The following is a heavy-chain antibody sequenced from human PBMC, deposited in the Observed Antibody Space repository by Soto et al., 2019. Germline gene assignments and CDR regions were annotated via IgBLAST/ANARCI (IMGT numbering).Heavy chain of an antibody. V-gene: IGHV3-23*01. J-gene: IGHJ4*02. CDR2: ITNSGGNT. CDR1: RFTFSSYI. D-gene: IGHD5-18*01. CDR3: EKGQRLPAQRSTFDF. Sequence: EVELLESGGGLVRPGGSLRLSCAASRFTFSSYIMNWVRQAPGKGLEWVAAITNSGGNTYYADSVKGRFTISRDNSKSTLYLQMNSLRAGDPPVYYSEKGQRLPAQRSTFDFWSQGTLVTVSS.